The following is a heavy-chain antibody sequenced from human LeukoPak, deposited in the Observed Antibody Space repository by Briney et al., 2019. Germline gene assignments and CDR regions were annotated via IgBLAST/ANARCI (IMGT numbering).Heavy chain of an antibody. V-gene: IGHV4-39*01. CDR2: FYYSGRN. D-gene: IGHD1-26*01. CDR1: GGSISSSSHY. J-gene: IGHJ5*02. CDR3: ARQGKWELPAWFDP. Sequence: SETLSLTCIVSGGSISSSSHYWGWIRQPPGKGLEWIGSFYYSGRNNYNPSLKSRVTISVDTSKNQFSLKLSPVTAADTAVYYCARQGKWELPAWFDPWGQGTLVTVSS.